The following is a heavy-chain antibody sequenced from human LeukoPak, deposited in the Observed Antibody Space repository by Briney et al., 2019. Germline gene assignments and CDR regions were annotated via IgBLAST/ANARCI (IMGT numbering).Heavy chain of an antibody. CDR1: GGSISSYY. V-gene: IGHV4-59*01. J-gene: IGHJ3*02. Sequence: SETLSLTCTVSGGSISSYYWSWLRQPPGRGLEYIGYTHYSGATNYNPSLKSRVTISLNTSGNQFSLKLSSVTAADTAVYYCASGYCGGACQLGGVDMWGQGTMVTVSS. D-gene: IGHD2-21*02. CDR2: THYSGAT. CDR3: ASGYCGGACQLGGVDM.